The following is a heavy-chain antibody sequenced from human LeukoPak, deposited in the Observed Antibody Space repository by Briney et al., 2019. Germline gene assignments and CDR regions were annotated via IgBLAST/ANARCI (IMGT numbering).Heavy chain of an antibody. D-gene: IGHD1-26*01. CDR3: ARPGSSYDAFDI. CDR1: GGSISKYY. CDR2: IYNSGAT. Sequence: SETLSLTCIVSGGSISKYYWSWIRQSPGKGLEWVGYIYNSGATTDYNPSLKNRVTISVDTSKNQFSLKVRSVTAADTAVYYCARPGSSYDAFDIWGQGTMVTVSS. V-gene: IGHV4-59*01. J-gene: IGHJ3*02.